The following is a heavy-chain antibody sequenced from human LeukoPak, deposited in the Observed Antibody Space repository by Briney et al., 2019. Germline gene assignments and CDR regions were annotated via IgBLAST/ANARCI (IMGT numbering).Heavy chain of an antibody. CDR3: ARTTTPHYYGSGSYALGY. Sequence: GGSPRLSCAASGFTFSSYEMNWVRQAPGKGLEWVAVISYDGSNKYYADSVKGRFTISRDNSKNTLYLQMSSLSAEDTAVYYCARTTTPHYYGSGSYALGYWGQGTLVTVPS. D-gene: IGHD3-10*01. V-gene: IGHV3-30-3*01. J-gene: IGHJ4*02. CDR1: GFTFSSYE. CDR2: ISYDGSNK.